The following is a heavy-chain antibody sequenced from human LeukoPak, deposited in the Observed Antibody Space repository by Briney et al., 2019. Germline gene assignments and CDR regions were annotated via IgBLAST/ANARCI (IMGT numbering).Heavy chain of an antibody. D-gene: IGHD6-19*01. CDR2: INKDTTYI. J-gene: IGHJ4*02. CDR1: GFNFNDSG. Sequence: GGSLRLSCAAYGFNFNDSGFNWVRQAPGKGREWVSCINKDTTYIYHSDSVHGRFTISRDNSKNTVYLQMNSLRAEDTAVYYCAKSVAGGDYWGQGTLVAVSS. CDR3: AKSVAGGDY. V-gene: IGHV3-21*01.